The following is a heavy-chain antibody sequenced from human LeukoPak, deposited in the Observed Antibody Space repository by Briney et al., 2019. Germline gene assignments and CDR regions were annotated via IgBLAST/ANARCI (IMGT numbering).Heavy chain of an antibody. CDR2: IHYSGST. D-gene: IGHD3-22*01. Sequence: SETLSLTCTVSSGSISSYNWSWIRQPPGKGLEWIGYIHYSGSTNYNPSLKSRVTISVDTSKNQFSLKLSSVTAADTAVYYCARGDYDSSLGGYWGQGTLVTVSS. CDR1: SGSISSYN. CDR3: ARGDYDSSLGGY. J-gene: IGHJ4*02. V-gene: IGHV4-59*01.